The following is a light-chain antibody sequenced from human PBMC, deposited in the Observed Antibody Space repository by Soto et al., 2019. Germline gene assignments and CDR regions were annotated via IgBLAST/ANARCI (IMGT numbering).Light chain of an antibody. V-gene: IGKV3-15*01. Sequence: EIVMTQSPATLSVSPGERATLSCRASQSVSSNLAWYQQKPGQAPRLLIYGASTRATGIPARFSGSGSGTEFTLTISSLQSEDFAVYYCQQRSDWQYTFGQGTKVELK. CDR1: QSVSSN. CDR3: QQRSDWQYT. CDR2: GAS. J-gene: IGKJ2*01.